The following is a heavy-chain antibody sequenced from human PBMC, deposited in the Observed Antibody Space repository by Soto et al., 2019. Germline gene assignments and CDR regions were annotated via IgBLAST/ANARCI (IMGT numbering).Heavy chain of an antibody. CDR2: ISYDGSNK. CDR1: GFTFSSYA. Sequence: PGGSLRLSCAASGFTFSSYAMHWVRQAPGKGLEWVAVISYDGSNKYYADSVKGRFTISRDNSKNTLYLQMNSLRAEDTAVYYCAAVFCIAAIPTTADTYYCMDVWGQGTTVTVSS. CDR3: AAVFCIAAIPTTADTYYCMDV. J-gene: IGHJ6*02. V-gene: IGHV3-30-3*01. D-gene: IGHD6-13*01.